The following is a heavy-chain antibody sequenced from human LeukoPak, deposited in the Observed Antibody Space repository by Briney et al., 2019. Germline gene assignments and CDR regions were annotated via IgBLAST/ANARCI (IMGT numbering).Heavy chain of an antibody. J-gene: IGHJ4*02. CDR1: GFTFSIGW. V-gene: IGHV3-7*01. CDR3: TGEAAAGIDY. CDR2: IKQDGSEK. Sequence: PGGSLRLSCAASGFTFSIGWMSWVRQAPGKGLEWVANIKQDGSEKYYLDSVKGRFTISRDNAKNSLYLQMNSLRDEDTAVYFCTGEAAAGIDYWGQGTLVTASS. D-gene: IGHD6-13*01.